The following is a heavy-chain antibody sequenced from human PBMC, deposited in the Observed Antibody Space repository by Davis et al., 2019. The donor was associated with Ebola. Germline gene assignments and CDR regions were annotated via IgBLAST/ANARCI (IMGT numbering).Heavy chain of an antibody. CDR1: GFTFSDHY. Sequence: PGGSLRLSCAASGFTFSDHYMSWIRQTPGKGLEWVSRISSSGSAMFYGDSVKGRFTISRDNAKNSLYLQINGLRAEDTAVYFCARDGEAFDSSGSYEVPFDNWGQGTLVTVSS. D-gene: IGHD3-22*01. CDR3: ARDGEAFDSSGSYEVPFDN. V-gene: IGHV3-11*04. CDR2: ISSSGSAM. J-gene: IGHJ4*02.